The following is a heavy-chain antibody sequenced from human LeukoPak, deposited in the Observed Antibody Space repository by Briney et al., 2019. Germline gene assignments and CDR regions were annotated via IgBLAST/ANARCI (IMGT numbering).Heavy chain of an antibody. Sequence: SETLSLTCTVSGDSISSRYYWGWIRQPPGKGLEWIGSIYYSGSTYYNVSLKSRVSISVDTAKNQLSLNLNSVTAADTAVYYCARHGCSATNCALDYWGQGTLVTVSS. V-gene: IGHV4-39*01. CDR2: IYYSGST. CDR3: ARHGCSATNCALDY. CDR1: GDSISSRYY. J-gene: IGHJ4*02. D-gene: IGHD2-2*01.